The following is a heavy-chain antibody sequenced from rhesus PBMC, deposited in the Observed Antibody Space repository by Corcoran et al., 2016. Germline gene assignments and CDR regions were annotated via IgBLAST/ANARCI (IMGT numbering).Heavy chain of an antibody. CDR3: ARAWAAARFDY. CDR1: GGSISSNY. V-gene: IGHV4-173*01. D-gene: IGHD6-31*01. J-gene: IGHJ4*01. CDR2: FRCSGGTT. Sequence: QLQLQESGPGLVKPSETLSLTCAVSGGSISSNYWSLIRQPTGKGLEWIGRFRCSGGTTDYNPSLKRRVTIYTDTSKNQFSLKLSSVTAADTAVYYCARAWAAARFDYWGQGVLVTVSS.